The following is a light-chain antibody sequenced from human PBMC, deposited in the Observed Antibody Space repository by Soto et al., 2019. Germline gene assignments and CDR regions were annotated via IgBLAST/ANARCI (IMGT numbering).Light chain of an antibody. CDR1: QAISNY. CDR2: TAS. V-gene: IGKV1-27*01. Sequence: DIQMTQSPSSLSASVGDRVTITCRASQAISNYVAWYQQRPGKVPKLLIYTASNLQSGVPSRFSGSGSGTDFTLTISSLQPEDVATYYCQMHNSAPFSFGPGTKVDIK. J-gene: IGKJ3*01. CDR3: QMHNSAPFS.